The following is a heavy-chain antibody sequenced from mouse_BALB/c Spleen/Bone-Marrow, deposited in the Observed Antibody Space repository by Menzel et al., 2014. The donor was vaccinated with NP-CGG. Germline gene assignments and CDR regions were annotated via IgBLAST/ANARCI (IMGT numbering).Heavy chain of an antibody. J-gene: IGHJ4*01. D-gene: IGHD2-3*01. CDR2: INPSDGRT. CDR1: GYTFTSYW. CDR3: ARRWLPYAMDY. Sequence: GAELVKPGASVKLSCKASGYTFTSYWMHWVKQRPGQGLEWIGEINPSDGRTNYNEKFKSKATLTVDKSSSTAYMQLSSLTSEDSAVYYCARRWLPYAMDYWGQGTSVTVSS. V-gene: IGHV1S81*02.